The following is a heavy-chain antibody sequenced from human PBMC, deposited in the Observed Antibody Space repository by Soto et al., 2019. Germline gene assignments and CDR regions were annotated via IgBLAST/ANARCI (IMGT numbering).Heavy chain of an antibody. CDR1: GFTFSSYA. D-gene: IGHD6-6*01. Sequence: GGSLRLSCAASGFTFSSYAMHWVRQAPGKGLEWVAVISYDGSNKYYADSVKGRFTISRDNSKNTLYLQMNSLRAEDTAVYYCARDEAAPRGLQMEAGQLIDYWGQGTLVTVSS. CDR2: ISYDGSNK. J-gene: IGHJ4*02. CDR3: ARDEAAPRGLQMEAGQLIDY. V-gene: IGHV3-30-3*01.